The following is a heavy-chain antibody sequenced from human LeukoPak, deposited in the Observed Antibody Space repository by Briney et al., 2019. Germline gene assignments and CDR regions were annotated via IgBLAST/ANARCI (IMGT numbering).Heavy chain of an antibody. V-gene: IGHV3-7*01. J-gene: IGHJ4*02. Sequence: GGSLRLSCVTSGFIFSDYWMGWVRQAPGKGPEWVASIKPDGNEQYYVDSVRGRFTISRDNSKDSLFLQMDSLRDDDTAVYYCGRERVSAYDYWGQGTPATVSS. CDR2: IKPDGNEQ. CDR3: GRERVSAYDY. CDR1: GFIFSDYW.